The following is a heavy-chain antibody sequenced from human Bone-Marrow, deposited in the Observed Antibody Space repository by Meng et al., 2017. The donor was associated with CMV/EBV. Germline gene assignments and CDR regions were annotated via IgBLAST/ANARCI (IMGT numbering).Heavy chain of an antibody. V-gene: IGHV3-11*04. D-gene: IGHD4-23*01. CDR1: GFSFSDYY. J-gene: IGHJ6*02. Sequence: GESLKISCAVSGFSFSDYYMSWIRQAPGKGLEWVSYISSSGSAIYYTDSVKGRFTISRDNAKNSLYLQMNSLRAEDTAVYYCARDLRTTVVTPITYYYYYGMDVWGQGTTVTVSS. CDR3: ARDLRTTVVTPITYYYYYGMDV. CDR2: ISSSGSAI.